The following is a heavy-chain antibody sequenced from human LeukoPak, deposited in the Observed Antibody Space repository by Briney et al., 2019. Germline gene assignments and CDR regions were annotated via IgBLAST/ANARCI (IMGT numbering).Heavy chain of an antibody. CDR1: GFTFSSYG. D-gene: IGHD2-15*01. J-gene: IGHJ4*02. V-gene: IGHV3-53*01. CDR2: IYSGGST. Sequence: PGGSLRLSCAASGFTFSSYGMSWVRQAPGKGLEWVSVIYSGGSTYYADSVKGRFTISRDNSKNTLYLQMNSLRAEDTAVYYCASHNPGYCSGGSCYGWVFDYWGQGTLVTVSS. CDR3: ASHNPGYCSGGSCYGWVFDY.